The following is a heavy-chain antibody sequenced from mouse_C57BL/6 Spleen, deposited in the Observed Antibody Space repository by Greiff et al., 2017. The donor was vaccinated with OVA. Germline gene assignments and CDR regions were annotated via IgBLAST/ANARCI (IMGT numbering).Heavy chain of an antibody. CDR2: IYPRSGNT. D-gene: IGHD1-1*01. V-gene: IGHV1-81*01. CDR3: AREDYGSSYWYFDV. CDR1: GYTFTSYG. Sequence: QVQLKQSGAELARPGASVKLSCKASGYTFTSYGISWVKQRTGQGLEWIGEIYPRSGNTYYNEKFKGKATPTADKSSSTAYMELRSLTSEDSAVYFCAREDYGSSYWYFDVWGTGTTVTVSS. J-gene: IGHJ1*03.